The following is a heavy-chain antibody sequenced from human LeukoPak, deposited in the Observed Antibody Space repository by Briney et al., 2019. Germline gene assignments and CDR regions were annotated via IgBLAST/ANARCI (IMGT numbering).Heavy chain of an antibody. CDR2: INHSGST. D-gene: IGHD6-13*01. J-gene: IGHJ5*02. CDR3: AREKIRYSSSWYEWFDP. Sequence: SETLSLTCAVYGGSFSGYYWSWIRQPPGKGLEWIGEINHSGSTNYNPSLKSRVTISVDTSKNQFSLKLSSVTAADTAVYYCAREKIRYSSSWYEWFDPWGQGTLVTVSS. CDR1: GGSFSGYY. V-gene: IGHV4-34*01.